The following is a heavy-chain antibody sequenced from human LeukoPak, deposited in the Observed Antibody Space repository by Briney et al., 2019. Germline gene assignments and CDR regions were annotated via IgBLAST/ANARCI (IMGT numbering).Heavy chain of an antibody. Sequence: SCKASGYTFTSYAMHWVRQAPGKGLEWVAVISYDGSNKYYADSVKGRFTISRDNSKNTLYLQMNSLRAEDTAVYYCARDHGVYYYYYYMDVWGKGTTVTVSS. D-gene: IGHD3-16*01. CDR1: GYTFTSYA. CDR3: ARDHGVYYYYYYMDV. CDR2: ISYDGSNK. J-gene: IGHJ6*03. V-gene: IGHV3-30-3*01.